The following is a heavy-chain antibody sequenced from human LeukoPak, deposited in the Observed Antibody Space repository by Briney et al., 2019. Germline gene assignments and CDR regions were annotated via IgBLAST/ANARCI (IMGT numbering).Heavy chain of an antibody. J-gene: IGHJ4*02. CDR2: IRSNFAT. V-gene: IGHV3-73*01. Sequence: GGSLRLSCATSGFTFSGSAVHWVRQASGKGLEWVGRIRSNFATAYAESVKGRFTISRDDSRNTAYLQMSSLKTEDTAVYYCTISDSSVYWLDYWGQGTLVPVSS. D-gene: IGHD3-22*01. CDR3: TISDSSVYWLDY. CDR1: GFTFSGSA.